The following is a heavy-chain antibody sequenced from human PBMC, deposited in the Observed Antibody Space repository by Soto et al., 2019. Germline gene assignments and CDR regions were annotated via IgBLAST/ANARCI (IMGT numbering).Heavy chain of an antibody. Sequence: EVQLVQSGGGLVQPGGSLRLSCVGSGFTFTDFYMNWVRQAPGKGLEWVANIRPDGSETNYVESVKGRFTTSRDNAKNSLFLQMNSLRADDTAVYDCAGWGGPDYHYWGQGILVPVSS. J-gene: IGHJ4*02. CDR1: GFTFTDFY. V-gene: IGHV3-7*03. D-gene: IGHD4-17*01. CDR2: IRPDGSET. CDR3: AGWGGPDYHY.